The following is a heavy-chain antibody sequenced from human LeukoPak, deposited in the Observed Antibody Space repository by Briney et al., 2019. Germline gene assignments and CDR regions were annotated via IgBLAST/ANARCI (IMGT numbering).Heavy chain of an antibody. D-gene: IGHD4-17*01. CDR2: IYTSGNT. CDR3: ARDYGDIPPDWYYDL. Sequence: SETLSLTCTVSGGSISSYYWTWIRQPAGKGLEWIGRIYTSGNTNYNPSLKSRVTISVDTSKNQFSLKLRSVTAADTAVYYCARDYGDIPPDWYYDLWGRGTLVTVSS. CDR1: GGSISSYY. J-gene: IGHJ2*01. V-gene: IGHV4-4*07.